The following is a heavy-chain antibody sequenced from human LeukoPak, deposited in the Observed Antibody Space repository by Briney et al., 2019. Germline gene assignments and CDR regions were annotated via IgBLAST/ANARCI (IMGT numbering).Heavy chain of an antibody. CDR2: ISGSGGST. J-gene: IGHJ4*02. CDR3: EKDRGSGYYFY. Sequence: PGGSLRLSCAASGFTFSSYAMSWVREAPGKGLEWVSAISGSGGSTYYADSVKGRFTISRDNSKNTRYLQMNSLSAEDTAVYYCEKDRGSGYYFYWGQGTLVTVSS. D-gene: IGHD3-22*01. CDR1: GFTFSSYA. V-gene: IGHV3-23*01.